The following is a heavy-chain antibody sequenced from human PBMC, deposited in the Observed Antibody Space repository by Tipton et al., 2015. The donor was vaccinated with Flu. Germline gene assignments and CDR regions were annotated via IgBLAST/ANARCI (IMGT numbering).Heavy chain of an antibody. J-gene: IGHJ6*02. CDR1: GGSISYHY. D-gene: IGHD3-3*01. CDR3: ARDTVFWSGPYGMDV. Sequence: TLSLTCTVSGGSISYHYWSWIRQPPGKGLEWVGYIYYSGSTNYNPSLKSRVTISVDTSKNQFSLKLSSVTAADTAVYYCARDTVFWSGPYGMDVWGQGTTVTVSS. CDR2: IYYSGST. V-gene: IGHV4-59*11.